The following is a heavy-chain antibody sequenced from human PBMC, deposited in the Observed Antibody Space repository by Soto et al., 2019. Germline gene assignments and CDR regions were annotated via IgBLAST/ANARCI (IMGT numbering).Heavy chain of an antibody. CDR2: ISYDGSNK. CDR3: AKDLMGVLYYYDYGMDV. CDR1: GFTFSSYG. Sequence: QVQLVESGGGVVQPGRSLRLSCAASGFTFSSYGMHWVRQAPGKGLEWVAVISYDGSNKYYADSVKGRFTISRDNSKNTLYLKMNSLRAEDTAVYYCAKDLMGVLYYYDYGMDVWGKGTTVTVSS. J-gene: IGHJ6*04. V-gene: IGHV3-30*18. D-gene: IGHD2-8*01.